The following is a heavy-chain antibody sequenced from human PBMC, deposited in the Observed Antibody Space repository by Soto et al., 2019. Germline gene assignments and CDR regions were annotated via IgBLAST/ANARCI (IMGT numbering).Heavy chain of an antibody. CDR3: ARGESYYDSSGYGIFDY. V-gene: IGHV1-69*13. D-gene: IGHD3-22*01. J-gene: IGHJ4*02. CDR2: IIPIFGTA. CDR1: GGTFSSYA. Sequence: SVKVYCKASGGTFSSYAISWVRQAHGQGLEWMGGIIPIFGTANYAQKLQGRVTITADESTSTAYMELSSLRSEDTAVYYCARGESYYDSSGYGIFDYWGQGTLVTVSS.